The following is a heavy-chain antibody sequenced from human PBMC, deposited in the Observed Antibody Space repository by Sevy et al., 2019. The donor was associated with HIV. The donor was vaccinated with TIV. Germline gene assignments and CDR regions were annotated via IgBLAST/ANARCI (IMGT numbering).Heavy chain of an antibody. D-gene: IGHD3-22*01. V-gene: IGHV3-23*01. J-gene: IGHJ4*02. CDR1: GFTFSSYA. CDR2: ISGSGYLT. CDR3: AKEWGGYYYDSSGLFDY. Sequence: GGSLRLSCAASGFTFSSYAMSWVRQAPGKGLEWVSAISGSGYLTYYTDSVKGRFTISRDNSKKTLYLQMNSLRAEETAVCYCAKEWGGYYYDSSGLFDYWGQGTLVTVSS.